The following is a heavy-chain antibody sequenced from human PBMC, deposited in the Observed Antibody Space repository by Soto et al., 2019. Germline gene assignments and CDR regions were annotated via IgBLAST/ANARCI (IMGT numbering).Heavy chain of an antibody. CDR3: VRDGTKTLRDWFDP. D-gene: IGHD1-1*01. J-gene: IGHJ5*02. V-gene: IGHV4-4*07. CDR2: IYATGTT. Sequence: SETLSLTCTFSCASIIGFYWSGIRKSAGKGLEWIGRIYATGTTDYNPSLKSRVMMSVDTSKKQFSLKLRSVTAADTAVYYCVRDGTKTLRDWFDPWGQGISVTVSS. CDR1: CASIIGFY.